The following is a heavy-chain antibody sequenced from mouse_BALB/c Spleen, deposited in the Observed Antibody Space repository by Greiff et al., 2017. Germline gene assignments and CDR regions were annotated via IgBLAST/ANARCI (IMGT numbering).Heavy chain of an antibody. CDR2: ISSGGSYT. CDR1: GFTFSSYA. D-gene: IGHD2-3*01. CDR3: ARDRDDFYAMDD. J-gene: IGHJ4*01. V-gene: IGHV5-9-4*01. Sequence: EVQGVESGGGLVKPGGSLKLSCAASGFTFSSYAMSWVRQSPEKRLEWVAEISSGGSYTYYPDTVTGRFTISRDNAKNTLYLEMSSLRSEDTAMYYCARDRDDFYAMDDWGQGTSVTVSS.